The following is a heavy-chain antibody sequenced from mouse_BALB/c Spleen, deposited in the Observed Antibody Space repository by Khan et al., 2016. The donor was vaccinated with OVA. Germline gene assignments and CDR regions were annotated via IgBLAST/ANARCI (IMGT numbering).Heavy chain of an antibody. CDR2: INPNNGYT. CDR3: VRDGAYYRNDGWFAY. J-gene: IGHJ3*01. V-gene: IGHV1-4*01. CDR1: GYTFTSYT. D-gene: IGHD2-14*01. Sequence: VQLQQSGAELARPGASVKMSCKASGYTFTSYTIHWIKLRPGQGLEWIGYINPNNGYTNYNQKFKDKATLTADKSSTTVYMQLSSITYDDPAVYNWVRDGAYYRNDGWFAYWGQGTLVTVSA.